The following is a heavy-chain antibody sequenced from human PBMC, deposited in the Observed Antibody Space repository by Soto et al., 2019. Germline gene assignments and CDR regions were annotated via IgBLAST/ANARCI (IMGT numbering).Heavy chain of an antibody. CDR3: ARMRCGGDCYSVPLDY. CDR1: GYTFTSYA. D-gene: IGHD2-21*02. V-gene: IGHV1-3*01. J-gene: IGHJ4*02. Sequence: ASVKVSCKASGYTFTSYAMHWVRQAPGQRLEWMGWINAGNGNTKYSQKFQGRVTITRDTSASTAYMELSSLRSEDTAVYYCARMRCGGDCYSVPLDYWGQGTLVTVSS. CDR2: INAGNGNT.